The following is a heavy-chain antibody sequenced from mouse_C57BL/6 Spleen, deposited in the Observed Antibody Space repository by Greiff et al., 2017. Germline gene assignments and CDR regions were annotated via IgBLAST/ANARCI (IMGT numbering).Heavy chain of an antibody. V-gene: IGHV2-2*01. CDR1: GFSLTSYG. Sequence: QVQLKESGPGLVQPSQSLSITCTVSGFSLTSYGVHWVRQSPGKGLEWLGVIWSGGSTDYNAAFISRLSISKDNSKSQVFFKMNSLQADDTAIYXCARSPTRVTNWYFDVWGTGTTVTVSS. J-gene: IGHJ1*03. CDR2: IWSGGST. CDR3: ARSPTRVTNWYFDV. D-gene: IGHD2-5*01.